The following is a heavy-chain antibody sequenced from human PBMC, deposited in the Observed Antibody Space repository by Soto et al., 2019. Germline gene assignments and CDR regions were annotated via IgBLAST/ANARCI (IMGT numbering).Heavy chain of an antibody. CDR3: ARDAGSGDHDSGYHYAFDY. CDR2: FSNSGSTM. Sequence: GGSLRLSSAASGFTFSDYYMSWIRQAPGKGLEWVSYFSNSGSTMFYADSVKGRFTISRDNAKNSVYLHMHSLRAEDTAVYYCARDAGSGDHDSGYHYAFDYWGQGTLVTVSS. CDR1: GFTFSDYY. J-gene: IGHJ4*02. D-gene: IGHD3-22*01. V-gene: IGHV3-11*01.